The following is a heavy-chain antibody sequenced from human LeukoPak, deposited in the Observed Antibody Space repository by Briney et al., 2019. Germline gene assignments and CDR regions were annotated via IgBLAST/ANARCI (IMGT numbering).Heavy chain of an antibody. D-gene: IGHD3-9*01. J-gene: IGHJ4*02. Sequence: PPQTLSLTCTVSGGSISSGDYYWSWIRQPPGKGLEWIGYIYYSGSTYYNPSLKSRVTISVDTSKNQFSLKLSSVTAADTAVYYCARGGYYDILTGYSPQPKFDYWGQGTLVTVSS. CDR1: GGSISSGDYY. CDR2: IYYSGST. V-gene: IGHV4-30-4*01. CDR3: ARGGYYDILTGYSPQPKFDY.